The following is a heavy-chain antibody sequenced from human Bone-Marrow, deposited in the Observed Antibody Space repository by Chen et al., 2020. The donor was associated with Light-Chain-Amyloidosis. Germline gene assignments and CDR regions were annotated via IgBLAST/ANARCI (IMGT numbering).Heavy chain of an antibody. V-gene: IGHV5-51*01. D-gene: IGHD5-12*01. J-gene: IGHJ4*02. CDR3: ARRRDGYNFDY. CDR1: GYTFPNYW. CDR2: IYPDDSEA. Sequence: EVQLEQSGPEVKKPGESLKISCKGSGYTFPNYWIGWVRQMPGKGLEWMGGIYPDDSEARYSPSFECPVTISADKSITTAYLQWRSLKAADTAMYYCARRRDGYNFDYWGQGTLVTVSS.